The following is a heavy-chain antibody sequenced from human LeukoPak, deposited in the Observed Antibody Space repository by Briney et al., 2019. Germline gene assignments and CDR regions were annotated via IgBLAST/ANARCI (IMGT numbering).Heavy chain of an antibody. Sequence: PGRSLSLSCAAYGFTFSSYSMNWVRQAPGKGLEWISYISGSGSVSYYEHSVKGRFTISRDNAKNSLYLQMNSLRDEDTALYYCARDGGFGFLGAFDIWGQGTMVTVSS. V-gene: IGHV3-48*02. J-gene: IGHJ3*02. CDR3: ARDGGFGFLGAFDI. CDR2: ISGSGSVS. D-gene: IGHD3-10*01. CDR1: GFTFSSYS.